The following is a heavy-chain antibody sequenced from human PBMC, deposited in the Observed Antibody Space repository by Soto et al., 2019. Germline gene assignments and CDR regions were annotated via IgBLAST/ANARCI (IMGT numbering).Heavy chain of an antibody. CDR3: VQDWTGNSCPCMVV. J-gene: IGHJ6*02. Sequence: EVQLLESGGGLVQPGGSLRLSCAASGFTFSSFAMTWVRQAPGEGLERVSVISSSGETTYYSDSVKGRFTISRDISKNMVYLQMTSLRAEDTAVYCCVQDWTGNSCPCMVVWGQGPTVTVSS. V-gene: IGHV3-23*01. CDR2: ISSSGETT. D-gene: IGHD6-13*01. CDR1: GFTFSSFA.